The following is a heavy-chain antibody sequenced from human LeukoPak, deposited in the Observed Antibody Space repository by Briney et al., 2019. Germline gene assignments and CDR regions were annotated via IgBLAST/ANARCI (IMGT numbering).Heavy chain of an antibody. D-gene: IGHD3-9*01. V-gene: IGHV4-61*02. CDR1: GGSISSGSYY. J-gene: IGHJ6*03. Sequence: SQTLCLTCTVSGGSISSGSYYWSWIRQPAGKGLEWIGRIYTSGSTNYNPSLKSRVTISVDTSKNQFSLKLSSVTAADTAVYYCARDPVYDILTGYHRYYYYMDVWGKGTTVTVSS. CDR2: IYTSGST. CDR3: ARDPVYDILTGYHRYYYYMDV.